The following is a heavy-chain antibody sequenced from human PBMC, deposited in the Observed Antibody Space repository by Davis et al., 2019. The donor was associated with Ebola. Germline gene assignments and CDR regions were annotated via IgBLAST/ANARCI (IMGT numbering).Heavy chain of an antibody. J-gene: IGHJ4*02. CDR2: ITGSGGST. CDR1: GFTFTSYA. CDR3: ATSLGPYYDILTGYIVWPYFDY. Sequence: GGSLRLSCAASGFTFTSYAMSWVRQAPGKGLDWVSAITGSGGSTYYADSVKGRFTISRDNSKNTLYLQMNSLRAEDTAVYYCATSLGPYYDILTGYIVWPYFDYWGQGTLVTVSS. V-gene: IGHV3-23*01. D-gene: IGHD3-9*01.